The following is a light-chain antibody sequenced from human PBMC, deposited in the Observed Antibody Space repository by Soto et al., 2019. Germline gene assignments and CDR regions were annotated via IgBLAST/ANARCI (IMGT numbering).Light chain of an antibody. CDR3: QQYNSYPYT. CDR1: QSISSW. J-gene: IGKJ2*01. V-gene: IGKV1-5*01. CDR2: DAS. Sequence: DIQMTQSPSTLSASVGDRVTITCRASQSISSWLAWYQQKPGKAPKLLIYDASSLESGVPSRFSGSGSGTDFTLTISSLQPDDFATCYCQQYNSYPYTFGQGTKLEIK.